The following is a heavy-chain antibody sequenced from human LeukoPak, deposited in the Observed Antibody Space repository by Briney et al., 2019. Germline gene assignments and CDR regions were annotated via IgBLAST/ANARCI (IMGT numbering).Heavy chain of an antibody. Sequence: GESLKISCKGSGYSFTTYWISWVRKMPGKGLEWMGKIDPSDSYTNYSPSFQGHVTISVDKSISTAYLQWNSLKASDTAMYYCARRGSSWDGVGYWGQGTLVTVSS. CDR1: GYSFTTYW. D-gene: IGHD6-13*01. CDR3: ARRGSSWDGVGY. CDR2: IDPSDSYT. V-gene: IGHV5-10-1*01. J-gene: IGHJ4*02.